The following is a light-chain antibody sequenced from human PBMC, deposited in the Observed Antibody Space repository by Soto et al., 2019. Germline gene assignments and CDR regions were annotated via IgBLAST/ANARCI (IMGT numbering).Light chain of an antibody. J-gene: IGKJ4*01. Sequence: EIVLTQSPGTLSLSPGERVTLSCRASQGLRSNLAWYQQKPGQAPRLLIYGASSRATGIPDRFSGSGSGTDFTLTISRLEPEDFAVYYCQQYGSSLTFGGGTKVDIK. CDR3: QQYGSSLT. CDR1: QGLRSN. CDR2: GAS. V-gene: IGKV3-20*01.